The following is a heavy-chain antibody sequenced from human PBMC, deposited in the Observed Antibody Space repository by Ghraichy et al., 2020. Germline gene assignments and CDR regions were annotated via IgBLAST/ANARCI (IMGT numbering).Heavy chain of an antibody. V-gene: IGHV3-11*01. Sequence: GGSLRLSCSVSGFTFSDYYMAWVRQAPGKGLEWVAYMGNSGRAIFYADSVKGRFTVSRDNGKNLLFLELTNLRGDDTAIYYCARDVGHNGYDLVNFWGQGTLVTVSS. CDR1: GFTFSDYY. D-gene: IGHD3-3*01. CDR2: MGNSGRAI. J-gene: IGHJ1*01. CDR3: ARDVGHNGYDLVNF.